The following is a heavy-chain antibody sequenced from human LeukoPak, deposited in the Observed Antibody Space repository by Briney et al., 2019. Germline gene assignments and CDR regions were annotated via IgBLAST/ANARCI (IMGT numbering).Heavy chain of an antibody. V-gene: IGHV3-30*04. D-gene: IGHD6-13*01. Sequence: GGSLRLSCAASGFTFSSYAMHWVRQAPGKGLEWVAVISYDGNNNFYADSVKGRFTISRDNSKNTLSLEMTSLRPEDTALYYCARVLAAPGNCWGQGTLVTVSS. CDR3: ARVLAAPGNC. J-gene: IGHJ4*02. CDR1: GFTFSSYA. CDR2: ISYDGNNN.